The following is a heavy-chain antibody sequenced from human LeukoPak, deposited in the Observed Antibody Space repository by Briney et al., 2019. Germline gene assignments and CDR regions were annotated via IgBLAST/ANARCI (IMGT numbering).Heavy chain of an antibody. V-gene: IGHV4-38-2*02. CDR1: GYSISSGYW. CDR3: ARVRPGIAATGTWAAPV. J-gene: IGHJ4*02. CDR2: VHHSGST. Sequence: SETLSLTCTVSGYSISSGYWWGWIRQSPGMGLEWIGSVHHSGSTYYNPSFKSRATISVDTSKNQFSLKLSSVTAADTAVYYCARVRPGIAATGTWAAPVWGQGTLVTVSS. D-gene: IGHD6-13*01.